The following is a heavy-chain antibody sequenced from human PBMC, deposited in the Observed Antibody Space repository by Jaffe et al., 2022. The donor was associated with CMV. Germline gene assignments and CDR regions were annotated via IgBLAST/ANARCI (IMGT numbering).Heavy chain of an antibody. D-gene: IGHD1-26*01. CDR2: ISYSGTT. CDR1: GGSISSYY. Sequence: QVQLQESGPGLVKPSETLSLTCTVSGGSISSYYWSWIRQPPGKGLEWIGYISYSGTTSYNPSLKSRVTISLDTSKNQFSLRLSSVTAADTAVYYCARETSGGELWRRTPYYYYYMDVWGKGTTVTVS. J-gene: IGHJ6*03. V-gene: IGHV4-59*12. CDR3: ARETSGGELWRRTPYYYYYMDV.